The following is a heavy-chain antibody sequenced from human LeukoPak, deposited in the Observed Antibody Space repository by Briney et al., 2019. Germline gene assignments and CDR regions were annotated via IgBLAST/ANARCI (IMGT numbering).Heavy chain of an antibody. Sequence: SETLSLTCTVSSGSISSYYWSWIRQPAGKGLEWIGRIYTSGSTNYNPSLKSRVTMSVDTSKNQFSLKLSSVTAADTAVYYRAREGYDFWSGYHNWFDPWGQGTLVTVSS. J-gene: IGHJ5*02. D-gene: IGHD3-3*01. V-gene: IGHV4-4*07. CDR3: AREGYDFWSGYHNWFDP. CDR1: SGSISSYY. CDR2: IYTSGST.